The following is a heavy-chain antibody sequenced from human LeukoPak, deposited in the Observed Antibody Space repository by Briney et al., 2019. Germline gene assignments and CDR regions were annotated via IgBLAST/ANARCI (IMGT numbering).Heavy chain of an antibody. D-gene: IGHD3-22*01. Sequence: GGSLRLSCAASGFTFTTYAMSWVRQAPGKGMEWVSTISGSGGSTYYADSVKGRFTISRDNSKNTLYLQMSSLRAEDTAVYYCAKDRGRYYDSSGYYWGYYFDSWGQGILVTVST. CDR2: ISGSGGST. J-gene: IGHJ4*02. CDR3: AKDRGRYYDSSGYYWGYYFDS. V-gene: IGHV3-23*01. CDR1: GFTFTTYA.